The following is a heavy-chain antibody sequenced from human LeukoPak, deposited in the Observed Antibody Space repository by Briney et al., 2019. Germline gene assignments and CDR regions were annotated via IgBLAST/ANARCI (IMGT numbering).Heavy chain of an antibody. CDR1: GGSFSGYY. J-gene: IGHJ4*02. D-gene: IGHD3-3*01. Sequence: PSETLSLTCAVYGGSFSGYYWSWIRQPPGKGLEWIGEINHSGSTNYNPSLKSRVTISVDTSKNQFSLKLSSVTAADTAVYYCARATIFGVVINFFDYWGQGTLVTVSS. V-gene: IGHV4-34*01. CDR3: ARATIFGVVINFFDY. CDR2: INHSGST.